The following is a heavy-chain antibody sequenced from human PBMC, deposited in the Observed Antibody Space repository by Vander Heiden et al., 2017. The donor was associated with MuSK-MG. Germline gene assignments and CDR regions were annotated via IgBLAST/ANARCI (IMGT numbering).Heavy chain of an antibody. J-gene: IGHJ4*02. Sequence: EVQLVESGGGLVQPGGSLRLSCAASGFTFSSYAMSWVRQAPGKGLEWVSAISGSGGSTYYADPVKGRFTISRDNSENTLYLQMNSLRAEDTAVYYCAPAGERELLTYWGQGTLVTVSS. D-gene: IGHD1-26*01. CDR1: GFTFSSYA. CDR3: APAGERELLTY. V-gene: IGHV3-23*04. CDR2: ISGSGGST.